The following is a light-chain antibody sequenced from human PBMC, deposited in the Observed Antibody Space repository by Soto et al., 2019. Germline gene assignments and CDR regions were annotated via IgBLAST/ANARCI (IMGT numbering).Light chain of an antibody. CDR1: QSVSSN. CDR3: QQYNNWPP. J-gene: IGKJ1*01. CDR2: GAS. Sequence: EIVMTQSPATLSVSPGERATLSCRASQSVSSNLAWYQQKPGQAPRLLIYGASTRATGIPARFSGSGSGTEFTLTISGLQSEDFAVYYCQQYNNWPPFGQGTKVEIK. V-gene: IGKV3-15*01.